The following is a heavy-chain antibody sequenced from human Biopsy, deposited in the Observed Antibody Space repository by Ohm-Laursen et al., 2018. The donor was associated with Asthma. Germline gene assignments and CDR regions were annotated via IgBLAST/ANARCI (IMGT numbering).Heavy chain of an antibody. CDR3: AKDKVGAANSYQYGMDV. CDR1: GFSSSSYA. V-gene: IGHV3-23*01. CDR2: VSLNGENT. J-gene: IGHJ6*02. Sequence: SLRLSCAASGFSSSSYAMSWVRQAPGQGLEWVSSVSLNGENTYYTDSVKGRFTISRDNPENTLYLQMSSLGAEDTAIYYCAKDKVGAANSYQYGMDVWGQGTTVTVSS. D-gene: IGHD1-26*01.